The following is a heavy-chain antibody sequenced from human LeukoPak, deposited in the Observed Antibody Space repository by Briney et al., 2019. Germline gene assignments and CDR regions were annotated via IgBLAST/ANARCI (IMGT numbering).Heavy chain of an antibody. CDR3: ARLSTIGDSSGYFVN. J-gene: IGHJ4*02. CDR1: GYTFTGYY. CDR2: INPNRGGT. Sequence: GASVKVSCKTSGYTFTGYYMHWVRQAPGRGLEWMGRINPNRGGTNYAQKFQGRVTMTGDTSISTAYMELSTLRSDDTAVSYCARLSTIGDSSGYFVNWGQGTLVTVSS. D-gene: IGHD3-22*01. V-gene: IGHV1-2*06.